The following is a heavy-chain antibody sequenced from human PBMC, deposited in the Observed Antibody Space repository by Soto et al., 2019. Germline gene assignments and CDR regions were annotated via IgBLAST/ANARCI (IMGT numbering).Heavy chain of an antibody. CDR1: GYSFSNYW. CDR3: SRQMATGWYLFDS. Sequence: GESLKISCKASGYSFSNYWIAWVRQMPVKGLECMGLIFPRDSDTRYSPSFQGQVTISADKSLSTAYLQWRSLKASDTAIYYCSRQMATGWYLFDSCGQGTQVTVS. D-gene: IGHD6-19*01. CDR2: IFPRDSDT. V-gene: IGHV5-51*01. J-gene: IGHJ4*02.